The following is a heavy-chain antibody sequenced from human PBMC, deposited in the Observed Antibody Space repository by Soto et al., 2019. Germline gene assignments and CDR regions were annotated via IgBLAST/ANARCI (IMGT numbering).Heavy chain of an antibody. J-gene: IGHJ4*02. CDR3: ARGPGIAVAGHYYFDY. CDR2: IYYSGST. D-gene: IGHD6-19*01. V-gene: IGHV4-59*01. CDR1: GGSISSYY. Sequence: PETLSLTCTVSGGSISSYYWSWIRQPPGKGLEWIGYIYYSGSTNYNPSLKSRVTISVDTSKNQFSLKLSSVTAADTAVYYCARGPGIAVAGHYYFDYWGQGTPVTVSS.